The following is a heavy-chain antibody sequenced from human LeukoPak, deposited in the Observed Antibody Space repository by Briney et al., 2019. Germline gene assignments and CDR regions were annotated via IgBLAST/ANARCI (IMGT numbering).Heavy chain of an antibody. Sequence: SETLSLTCAVSGGSISINDYFWPWIRQSPGKRLEWSGSVSYRGDTYYNPSLQSRVTISVDTSKNPFTLKLSSVTAADTAVYYCARRIAVAGSPLFDYWGQGTLVTVSS. CDR2: VSYRGDT. V-gene: IGHV4-39*01. D-gene: IGHD6-19*01. CDR3: ARRIAVAGSPLFDY. J-gene: IGHJ4*02. CDR1: GGSISINDYF.